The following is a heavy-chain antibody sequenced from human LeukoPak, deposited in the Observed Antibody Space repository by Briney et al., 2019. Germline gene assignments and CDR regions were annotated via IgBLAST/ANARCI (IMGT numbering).Heavy chain of an antibody. Sequence: SETLSLTCTVSGGSISSYYWSWIRQPPGKGLEWIGYTYYSGSTNYNPSLKSRVTISVDTSKNQFSLKLSSVTAADTAVYYCARASSYCYYYYMDVWGKGTTVTVSS. CDR3: ARASSYCYYYYMDV. D-gene: IGHD6-13*01. J-gene: IGHJ6*03. CDR2: TYYSGST. CDR1: GGSISSYY. V-gene: IGHV4-59*01.